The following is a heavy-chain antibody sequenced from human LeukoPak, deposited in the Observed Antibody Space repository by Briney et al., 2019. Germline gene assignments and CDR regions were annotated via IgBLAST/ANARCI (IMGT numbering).Heavy chain of an antibody. CDR1: GGTFSTYA. Sequence: ASVKVSCKASGGTFSTYAISWVRQAPGQGLEWVGVIIPMIGTATYAQRFQGRVTITADESTSTANMELSSLRSEDTAVYYCARDLYCNRTSCSVWGQGTLVIVSS. CDR3: ARDLYCNRTSCSV. D-gene: IGHD2-2*01. V-gene: IGHV1-69*13. J-gene: IGHJ4*02. CDR2: IIPMIGTA.